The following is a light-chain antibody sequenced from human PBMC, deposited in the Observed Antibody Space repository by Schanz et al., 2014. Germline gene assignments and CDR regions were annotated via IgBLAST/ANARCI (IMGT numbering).Light chain of an antibody. J-gene: IGLJ3*02. CDR1: SSDIGNYNY. Sequence: QSALTQPPSASGSPGQSVTISCTGTSSDIGNYNYVSWYQQHPGQAPKLVIYEVTKRPSGVPDRFSGSKSGNTASLTISGLQAEDEADYYCCSYVGGSAVFGGGTKLIVL. CDR2: EVT. V-gene: IGLV2-8*01. CDR3: CSYVGGSAV.